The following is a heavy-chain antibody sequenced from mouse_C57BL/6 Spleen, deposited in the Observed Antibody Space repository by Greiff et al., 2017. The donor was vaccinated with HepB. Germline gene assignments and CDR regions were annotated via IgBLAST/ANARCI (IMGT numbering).Heavy chain of an antibody. Sequence: VQLQQSGAELVKPGASVKLSCTASGFNIKDYYMHWVKQRTEQSLAWIGGIDPEDGDTIYAPKFQGKATITADTSTNTAYLQLSSLTAEDTAVYYSARSPNGEGAMDYWGQGTSVTVSS. CDR1: GFNIKDYY. V-gene: IGHV14-2*01. CDR2: IDPEDGDT. J-gene: IGHJ4*01. D-gene: IGHD4-1*01. CDR3: ARSPNGEGAMDY.